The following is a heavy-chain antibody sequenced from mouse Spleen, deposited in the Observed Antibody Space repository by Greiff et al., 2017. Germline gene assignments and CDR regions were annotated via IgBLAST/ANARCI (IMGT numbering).Heavy chain of an antibody. CDR2: ISYDGSN. Sequence: EVKLQESGPGLVKPSQSLSLTCSVTGYSITSGYYWNWIRQFPGNKLEWMGYISYDGSNNYNPSLKNRISITRDTSKNQFFLKLNSVTTEDTATYYCARETGTWDWYFDVWGAGTTVTVSS. D-gene: IGHD4-1*01. CDR3: ARETGTWDWYFDV. J-gene: IGHJ1*01. V-gene: IGHV3-6*01. CDR1: GYSITSGYY.